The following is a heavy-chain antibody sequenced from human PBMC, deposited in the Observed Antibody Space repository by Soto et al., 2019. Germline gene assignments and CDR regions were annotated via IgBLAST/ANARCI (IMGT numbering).Heavy chain of an antibody. J-gene: IGHJ4*02. V-gene: IGHV3-23*01. D-gene: IGHD2-15*01. CDR3: ARGYCGGGSCYSPFD. CDR2: ITGSGGST. CDR1: GFTFSSYA. Sequence: EVQLLESGGGLVQPGGSLRLSCAASGFTFSSYAMSWVRQAPGKGLEWVSGITGSGGSTYYADSVKGRFTISRDKSKNTLYLQMNSLRAEATAVYYCARGYCGGGSCYSPFDWGQGTLVTVSS.